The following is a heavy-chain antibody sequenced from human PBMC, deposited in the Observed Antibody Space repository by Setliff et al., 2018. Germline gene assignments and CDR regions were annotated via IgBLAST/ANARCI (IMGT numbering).Heavy chain of an antibody. Sequence: GGSLRLSCTASGLSYTNDWVSWVRQAPGKGLEWLASINPHGSEKNYADSVQGRFTISRDNAKKSLSLQMNSLRTEDTADYYCFGAGTCSYWGQGTLVTVSA. V-gene: IGHV3-7*01. J-gene: IGHJ4*02. CDR2: INPHGSEK. D-gene: IGHD3-10*01. CDR1: GLSYTNDW. CDR3: FGAGTCSY.